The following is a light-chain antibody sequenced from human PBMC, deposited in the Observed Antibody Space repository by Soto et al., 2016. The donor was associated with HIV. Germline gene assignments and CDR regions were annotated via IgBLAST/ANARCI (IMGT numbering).Light chain of an antibody. CDR3: MQGTDWLWT. CDR1: QSLVHSDGNTY. V-gene: IGKV2-30*02. CDR2: KVS. J-gene: IGKJ1*01. Sequence: VLTQSPLSLSVTLVQPASISCRSSQSLVHSDGNTYLNWFQQRPGQSPRPLIHKVSNRDSGVPERFTGSGSGTEFTLRISRVEAEDVGVYYCMQGTDWLWTFGQGTKVEIK.